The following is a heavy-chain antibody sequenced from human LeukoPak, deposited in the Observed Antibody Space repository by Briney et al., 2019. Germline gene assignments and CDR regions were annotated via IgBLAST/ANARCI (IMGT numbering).Heavy chain of an antibody. Sequence: GGSLRLSCAASGFTFSSYTFYWFRQAPGKGLEWVASVSDEGTGRYFPGSVEGRFAISRDDSKKSVFLQMSNLRPEDTGVYFCATVTKVDFDYWGQGTRVTVSS. CDR1: GFTFSSYT. D-gene: IGHD4-11*01. CDR2: VSDEGTGR. CDR3: ATVTKVDFDY. V-gene: IGHV3-30*09. J-gene: IGHJ4*02.